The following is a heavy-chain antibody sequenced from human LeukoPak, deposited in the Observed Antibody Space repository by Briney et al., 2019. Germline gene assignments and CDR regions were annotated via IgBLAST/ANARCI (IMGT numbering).Heavy chain of an antibody. J-gene: IGHJ4*02. Sequence: GGSLRLSCAASGFTFTNYPMSWVRQAPGKGLEWVSAISGSGGSTYYADSVKGRFTISRDNSKNTLYLQMNSLRAEDTAVYYCAKDHLQMDYWGQGTLVTVSS. CDR2: ISGSGGST. D-gene: IGHD5-24*01. CDR3: AKDHLQMDY. V-gene: IGHV3-23*01. CDR1: GFTFTNYP.